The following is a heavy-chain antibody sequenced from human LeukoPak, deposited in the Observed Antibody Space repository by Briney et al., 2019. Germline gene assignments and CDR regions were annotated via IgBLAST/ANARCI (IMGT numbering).Heavy chain of an antibody. CDR1: GGTFSSYA. CDR3: ARDPVEGATPFGY. V-gene: IGHV1-69*13. Sequence: SVKVSCKASGGTFSSYAISWVRQAPGQGLEWMGGIIPIFGTANYARKFQGRVTITADESTSTAYMELSSLRSEDTAVYYCARDPVEGATPFGYWGQGTLVTVSS. CDR2: IIPIFGTA. D-gene: IGHD1-26*01. J-gene: IGHJ4*02.